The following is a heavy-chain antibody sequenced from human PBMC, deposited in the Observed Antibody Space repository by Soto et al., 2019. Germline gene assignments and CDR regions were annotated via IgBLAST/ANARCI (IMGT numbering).Heavy chain of an antibody. J-gene: IGHJ4*02. CDR2: ISGSGATT. V-gene: IGHV3-23*01. Sequence: EVQVLESGGALVQPGGSLRLSCPASGFTFSTYAMSWVRQTPGKGLDWVSTISGSGATTYYADSVKGRFTISRDNSNNTLSMQMNSLRAEDTAVYYCANMGSLGAPGNFWGQGILVTVSS. CDR3: ANMGSLGAPGNF. D-gene: IGHD3-16*02. CDR1: GFTFSTYA.